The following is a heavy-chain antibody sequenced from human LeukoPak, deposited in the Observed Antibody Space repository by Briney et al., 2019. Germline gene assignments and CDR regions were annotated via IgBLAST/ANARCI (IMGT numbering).Heavy chain of an antibody. V-gene: IGHV1-24*01. CDR2: FDPEDGET. J-gene: IGHJ3*02. Sequence: ASVKVSCKVSGYTLTELSMHWVRQAPGKGLGWMGGFDPEDGETIYAQKFQGRVTMTEDTSTDTAYMELSSLRSEDTAVYYCATGVYGGNSIPGDAFDIWGQGTMVTVSS. D-gene: IGHD4-17*01. CDR1: GYTLTELS. CDR3: ATGVYGGNSIPGDAFDI.